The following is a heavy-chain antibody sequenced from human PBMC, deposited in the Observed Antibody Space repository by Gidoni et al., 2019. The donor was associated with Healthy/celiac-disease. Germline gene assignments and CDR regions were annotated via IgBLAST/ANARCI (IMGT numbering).Heavy chain of an antibody. D-gene: IGHD3-10*01. J-gene: IGHJ6*02. CDR2: IWYDGSNK. Sequence: VRQAPGKGLAWVAVIWYDGSNKYYADSVKGRFTISRDNSKNTLYLQMNSLIAEDTAVYYCSRERGRGSGSSYYYYYGMYFWGQGTTVTVSS. V-gene: IGHV3-33*01. CDR3: SRERGRGSGSSYYYYYGMYF.